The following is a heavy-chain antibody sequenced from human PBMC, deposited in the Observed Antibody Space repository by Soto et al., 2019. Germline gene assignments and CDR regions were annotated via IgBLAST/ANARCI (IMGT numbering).Heavy chain of an antibody. D-gene: IGHD6-19*01. CDR1: GFTFSSYS. J-gene: IGHJ4*02. CDR2: ISSSSSTI. CDR3: ARDPLAVAGIIYFDY. Sequence: GGSLRLSCAASGFTFSSYSMNWVRQAPGKGLEWVSYISSSSSTIYYADSVKGRFTISRDNAKNSLYLQMNSLRAEDTAVYYCARDPLAVAGIIYFDYWGQGTLVTVSS. V-gene: IGHV3-48*01.